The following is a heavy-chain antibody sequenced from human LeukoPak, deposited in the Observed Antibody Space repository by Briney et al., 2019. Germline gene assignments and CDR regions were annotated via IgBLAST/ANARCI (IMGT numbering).Heavy chain of an antibody. V-gene: IGHV3-72*01. D-gene: IGHD1-26*01. CDR2: MRNKANSYST. CDR1: GFTFSDHF. CDR3: AREEKSGSYFLGPFDY. Sequence: GGSLRLSCAASGFTFSDHFMDWGRQSPGKGLEWFGRMRNKANSYSTEYAASVKGRFTISRDDSRNSLYMQMNSLKTEDTAVYYCAREEKSGSYFLGPFDYWGQGILVTVSS. J-gene: IGHJ4*02.